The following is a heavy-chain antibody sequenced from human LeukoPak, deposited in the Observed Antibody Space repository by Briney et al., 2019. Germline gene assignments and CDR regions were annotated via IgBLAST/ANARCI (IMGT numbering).Heavy chain of an antibody. CDR3: ARGVSRYISGWHFDY. CDR1: GFSLSDYN. J-gene: IGHJ4*02. Sequence: GGSLRLSCAASGFSLSDYNMNWGRQTPGKGLEWVSYINSIGSGMHYTDSVRGRFTISRDNAKNSLYLQMNSLRDEDTAVYYCARGVSRYISGWHFDYWGQGTLVTVSS. D-gene: IGHD6-19*01. V-gene: IGHV3-48*02. CDR2: INSIGSGM.